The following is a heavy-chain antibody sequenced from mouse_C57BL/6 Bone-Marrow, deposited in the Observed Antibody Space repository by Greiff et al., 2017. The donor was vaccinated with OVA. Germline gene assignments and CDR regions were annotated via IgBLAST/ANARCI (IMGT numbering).Heavy chain of an antibody. V-gene: IGHV1-81*01. J-gene: IGHJ3*01. D-gene: IGHD1-1*01. CDR1: GYTFTSYG. Sequence: QVQLQQSGAELARPGASVKLSCKASGYTFTSYGISWVKQRTGQGLEWIGEIYPRSGNTYYNEKFKGKATLTADKSSSTAYMELRSLTSEDSAVYFCARPLYYYSSTLAYWGQGTLVTVSA. CDR2: IYPRSGNT. CDR3: ARPLYYYSSTLAY.